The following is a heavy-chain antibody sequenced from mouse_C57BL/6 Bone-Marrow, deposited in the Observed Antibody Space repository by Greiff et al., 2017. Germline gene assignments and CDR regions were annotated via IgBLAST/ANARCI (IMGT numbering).Heavy chain of an antibody. Sequence: VKLQESGAELARPGASVKLSCKASGYTFTSYGISWVKQRTGQGLEWIGEIYPRSGNTYYNEKFKGKATLTADKSSSTAYMELRSLTSEDSAVYFCAHYYGSSYWYFDVWGTGTTVTVSS. V-gene: IGHV1-81*01. CDR3: AHYYGSSYWYFDV. D-gene: IGHD1-1*01. J-gene: IGHJ1*03. CDR1: GYTFTSYG. CDR2: IYPRSGNT.